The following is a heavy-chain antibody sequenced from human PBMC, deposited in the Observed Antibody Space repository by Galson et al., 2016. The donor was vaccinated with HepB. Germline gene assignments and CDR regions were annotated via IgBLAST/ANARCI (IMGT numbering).Heavy chain of an antibody. CDR3: ATLGDSSGSYYGIFDD. CDR1: GFIFRNFG. CDR2: ISGSGGYT. J-gene: IGHJ4*01. D-gene: IGHD3-22*01. Sequence: SLRLSCAASGFIFRNFGMSWVRQAPGKGLEWVSSISGSGGYTFYADFVKGRFTISRDNSRNTLYLQMKSLRAQDTAIYICATLGDSSGSYYGIFDDWGRGTPVTVSS. V-gene: IGHV3-23*01.